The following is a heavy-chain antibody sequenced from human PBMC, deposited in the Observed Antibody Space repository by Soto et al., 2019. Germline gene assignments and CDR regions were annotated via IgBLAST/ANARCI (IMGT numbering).Heavy chain of an antibody. V-gene: IGHV3-21*01. CDR1: GFTFSSYS. J-gene: IGHJ6*02. CDR2: ISSSSSYI. D-gene: IGHD3-22*01. CDR3: ARSLYDSSGYPGSYGMDV. Sequence: GGSLRLSCAASGFTFSSYSMNWVRQAPGKGLEWVSSISSSSSYIYYADSVKGRFTISRDNAKNSLYLQMNSLRAEDTAVYYCARSLYDSSGYPGSYGMDVWGQGTTVTVSS.